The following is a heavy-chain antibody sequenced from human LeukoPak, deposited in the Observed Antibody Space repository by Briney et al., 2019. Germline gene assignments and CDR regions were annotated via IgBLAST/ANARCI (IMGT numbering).Heavy chain of an antibody. J-gene: IGHJ4*02. V-gene: IGHV4-59*01. CDR2: IYYSGRT. Sequence: SETLSLTCTVSGGSISSYYWSWIRQPPGKGLEWIGYIYYSGRTNYNPSLKSRVTISVDTSKNQFSLKLSSVTAADTAVYYCARGSPNGGGRLFDYWGQGTLVTVSS. CDR1: GGSISSYY. D-gene: IGHD3-10*01. CDR3: ARGSPNGGGRLFDY.